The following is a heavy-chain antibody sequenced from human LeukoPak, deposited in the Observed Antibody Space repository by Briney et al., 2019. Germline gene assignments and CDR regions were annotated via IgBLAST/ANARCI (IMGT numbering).Heavy chain of an antibody. CDR2: IYYSGST. Sequence: SSETLSLTCTVSGGSISSSSYYWGWIRQPPGKRLEWIGTIYYSGSTYYNPSLKSRVTISVDTSKNRFSLKLTSVTAADTAVYYCARQVLLAFDVWGQGTMVTVSS. J-gene: IGHJ3*01. V-gene: IGHV4-39*01. CDR3: ARQVLLAFDV. D-gene: IGHD2-21*02. CDR1: GGSISSSSYY.